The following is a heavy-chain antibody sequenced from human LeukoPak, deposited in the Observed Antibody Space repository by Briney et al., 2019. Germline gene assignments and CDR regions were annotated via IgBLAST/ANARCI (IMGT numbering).Heavy chain of an antibody. CDR1: EFTFSSYG. Sequence: GGSLRLSCAASEFTFSSYGMHWVRQAPGKGLEWVAVIWYDGSNKYYADSVKGRFTISRDNSKNTLYLQMNSLRAEDTAVYYCARDPGTYYDFWSGYYDANYYYGMDVWGQGTTVTVSS. CDR2: IWYDGSNK. V-gene: IGHV3-33*01. CDR3: ARDPGTYYDFWSGYYDANYYYGMDV. J-gene: IGHJ6*02. D-gene: IGHD3-3*01.